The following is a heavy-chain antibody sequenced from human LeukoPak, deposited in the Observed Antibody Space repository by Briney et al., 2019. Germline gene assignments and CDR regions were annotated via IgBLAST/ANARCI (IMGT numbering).Heavy chain of an antibody. J-gene: IGHJ3*02. CDR3: AKDLEDFWSGYSSEAFDI. D-gene: IGHD3-3*01. Sequence: GGSLRLSCAASGFTFSSYGMHWFRQAPGKGLEWVGFIRSKAYGGTTEYAASVKGRFTISRDDSKSIAYLQMNSLRAEDTAVYYCAKDLEDFWSGYSSEAFDIWGQGTMVTVSS. CDR1: GFTFSSYG. V-gene: IGHV3-71*01. CDR2: IRSKAYGGTT.